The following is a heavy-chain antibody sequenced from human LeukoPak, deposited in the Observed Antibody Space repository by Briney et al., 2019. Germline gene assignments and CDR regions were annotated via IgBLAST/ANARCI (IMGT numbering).Heavy chain of an antibody. J-gene: IGHJ4*02. CDR2: INPSGGST. CDR1: GYTFTSYY. Sequence: ASVKVSCKASGYTFTSYYMHWVRQAPGQGLEWMGIINPSGGSTSYAQKFQGRVTMTRDTSTSTVYMELSSLRSEDTAVYYCARVFTTDYYDSSGYSYYFDYWGQGTLVTVSS. CDR3: ARVFTTDYYDSSGYSYYFDY. D-gene: IGHD3-22*01. V-gene: IGHV1-46*01.